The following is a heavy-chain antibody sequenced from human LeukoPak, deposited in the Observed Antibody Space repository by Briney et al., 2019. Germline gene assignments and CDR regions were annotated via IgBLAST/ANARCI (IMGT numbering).Heavy chain of an antibody. CDR1: GFTFSSYA. CDR3: AKDKDTPATAQPQRGYFES. Sequence: GGSLRLSCAASGFTFSSYAMSWVRQAPGKGLGWVSAISGSGGSTYYADSVKGRFTISRDNSKNTLYLQMNSLRAEDTAVYYCAKDKDTPATAQPQRGYFESWGQGTLVTVSS. CDR2: ISGSGGST. D-gene: IGHD2-15*01. J-gene: IGHJ4*02. V-gene: IGHV3-23*01.